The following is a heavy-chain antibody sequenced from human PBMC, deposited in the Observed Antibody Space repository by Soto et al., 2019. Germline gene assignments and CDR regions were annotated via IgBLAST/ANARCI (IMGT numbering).Heavy chain of an antibody. J-gene: IGHJ3*02. D-gene: IGHD6-19*01. Sequence: SQTLSLTCAISGDSVSSNSATWNWIRQSPSRGLEWLGRTYYRSKWYNDYPVSVKSRVTINPDTSKSQFSLQLNSVTPEDTAVYYCARGNSGLRAIDIWGQGTMVTVSS. CDR1: GDSVSSNSAT. V-gene: IGHV6-1*01. CDR2: TYYRSKWYN. CDR3: ARGNSGLRAIDI.